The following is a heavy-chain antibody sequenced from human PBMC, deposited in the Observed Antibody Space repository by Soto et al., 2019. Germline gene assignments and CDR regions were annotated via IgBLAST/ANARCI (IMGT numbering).Heavy chain of an antibody. Sequence: SETLSLTCTVSGGSISSYYWSWIRQPPGKGLEWIGYIYYSGSTNYNPSLKSRVTMTRDTSTSTVYMELSSLRSEDTAVYYCARAPYSSGWYGSWFDPWGQGTLVTVSS. CDR3: ARAPYSSGWYGSWFDP. V-gene: IGHV4-59*01. CDR2: IYYSGST. J-gene: IGHJ5*02. D-gene: IGHD6-19*01. CDR1: GGSISSYY.